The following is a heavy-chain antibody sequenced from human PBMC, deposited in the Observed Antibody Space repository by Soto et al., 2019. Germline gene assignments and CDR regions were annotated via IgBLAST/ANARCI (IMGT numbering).Heavy chain of an antibody. CDR2: ISYDGSNK. D-gene: IGHD3-3*01. J-gene: IGHJ6*02. CDR1: VFTFSSYA. CDR3: ARDLTIFGVVTPPGAYYGMDV. V-gene: IGHV3-30-3*01. Sequence: PGGSLRLSCAASVFTFSSYAMHWVRQAPGKGLEWVAVISYDGSNKYYADSVKGRFTISRDNSKNTLYLQMNSLRAEDTAVYYCARDLTIFGVVTPPGAYYGMDVWGQGTTVTVSS.